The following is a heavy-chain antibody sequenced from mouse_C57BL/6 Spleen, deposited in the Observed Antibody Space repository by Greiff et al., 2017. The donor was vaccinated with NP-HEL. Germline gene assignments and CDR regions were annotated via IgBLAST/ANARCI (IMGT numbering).Heavy chain of an antibody. CDR3: ARTGITTVVATDFDY. J-gene: IGHJ2*01. Sequence: QVQLQQSGPELVKPGASVKISCKASGYAFSSSWMNWVKQRPGKGLEWIGRIYPGDGDTNYNGKFKGKATLTADKSSSTAYMQLSSLTSEDSAVYFFARTGITTVVATDFDYWGQGTTLTVSS. V-gene: IGHV1-82*01. CDR2: IYPGDGDT. D-gene: IGHD1-1*01. CDR1: GYAFSSSW.